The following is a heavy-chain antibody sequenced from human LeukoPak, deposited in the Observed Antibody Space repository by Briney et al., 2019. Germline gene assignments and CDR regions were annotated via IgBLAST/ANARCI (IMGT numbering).Heavy chain of an antibody. CDR2: IIPIFGTT. D-gene: IGHD6-19*01. V-gene: IGHV1-69*13. Sequence: ASVKVSCTASGGTFSTYGISWVRQAPGQGLEWMGGIIPIFGTTNYAQKFQGRVTITADESTSTAYMELSSLRSEDTAMYYCARGRYSSGWPYYYYMDAWGKGTTVTIS. J-gene: IGHJ6*03. CDR1: GGTFSTYG. CDR3: ARGRYSSGWPYYYYMDA.